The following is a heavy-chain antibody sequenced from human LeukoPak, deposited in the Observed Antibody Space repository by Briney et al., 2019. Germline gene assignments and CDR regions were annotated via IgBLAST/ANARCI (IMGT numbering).Heavy chain of an antibody. CDR1: GVSISDGRYY. V-gene: IGHV4-31*03. CDR2: KYYSGSA. J-gene: IGHJ3*02. D-gene: IGHD2-2*01. Sequence: PSRTLSLTCSVSGVSISDGRYYWTWIRQRPGKGLEWIGYKYYSGSAKYDPSLKSRLTISIDTPKNQFSLHLSSVTAADTAMYYCATPYCSSLSCLDVFNIWGQGTMVTVSS. CDR3: ATPYCSSLSCLDVFNI.